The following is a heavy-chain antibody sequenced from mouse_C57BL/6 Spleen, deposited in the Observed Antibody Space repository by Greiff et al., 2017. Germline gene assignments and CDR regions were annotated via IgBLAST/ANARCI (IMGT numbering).Heavy chain of an antibody. CDR3: TAIYYYGSSYYFDY. CDR2: IRLKSDNYAT. J-gene: IGHJ2*01. Sequence: EVQVVESGGGLVQPGGSMKLSCVASGFTFSNYWMNWVRQSPEKGLEWVAQIRLKSDNYATHYAESVKGRFTISRDDSKSSVYLQMNNLRAEDTGIYYCTAIYYYGSSYYFDYWGQGTTLTVSS. CDR1: GFTFSNYW. D-gene: IGHD1-1*01. V-gene: IGHV6-3*01.